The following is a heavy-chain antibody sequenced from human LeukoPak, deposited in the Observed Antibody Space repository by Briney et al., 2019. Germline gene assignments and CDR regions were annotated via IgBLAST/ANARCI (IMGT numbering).Heavy chain of an antibody. J-gene: IGHJ4*01. CDR2: IKSDGSST. CDR3: ARVETTGTTLDY. Sequence: GGSVRLSCAASGFTFSSYWMHWVGQAPGKGLVWVSRIKSDGSSTIYADSVKGRFTISRDNAKNTLYLQMNSLRAEDTAVYYCARVETTGTTLDYWG. D-gene: IGHD4-17*01. V-gene: IGHV3-74*01. CDR1: GFTFSSYW.